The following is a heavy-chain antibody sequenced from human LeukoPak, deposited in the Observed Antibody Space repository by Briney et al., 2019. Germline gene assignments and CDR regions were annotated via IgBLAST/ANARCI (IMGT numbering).Heavy chain of an antibody. J-gene: IGHJ6*03. CDR1: GFTFSNAW. CDR3: TTVDDFWSGYYIYYYMDV. D-gene: IGHD3-3*01. CDR2: IKSKTDGGTT. Sequence: GGSLRLSCAASGFTFSNAWMSWVRQAPGKGLEWVGRIKSKTDGGTTDYAAPVKGRFTISRDDSKHTLYLQMNSLKTEDTAVYYCTTVDDFWSGYYIYYYMDVWGKGTTVTVSS. V-gene: IGHV3-15*01.